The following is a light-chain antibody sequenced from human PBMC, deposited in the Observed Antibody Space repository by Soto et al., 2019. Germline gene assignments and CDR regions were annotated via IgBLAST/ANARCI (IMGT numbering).Light chain of an antibody. V-gene: IGKV3-20*01. CDR1: QSVSSSY. J-gene: IGKJ1*01. CDR3: QQYGSSPWT. Sequence: EIVLTKSPGTLSLSPGERGTLSCRASQSVSSSYLTWYQHKPGQAPRLLIYDTSRRATGTPDRFRCSGSGTDFPPTISRLEPEDFAVYYCQQYGSSPWTFGQGTQVEIK. CDR2: DTS.